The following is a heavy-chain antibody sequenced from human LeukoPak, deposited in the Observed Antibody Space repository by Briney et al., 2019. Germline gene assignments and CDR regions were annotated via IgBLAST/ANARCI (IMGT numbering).Heavy chain of an antibody. CDR3: AREYCSGGSCYGGVDY. CDR2: ISSSSSTI. V-gene: IGHV3-11*04. J-gene: IGHJ4*02. CDR1: GFTFSDYY. Sequence: PGGSLRLSCAASGFTFSDYYMSWIRQAPGKGLEWVSYISSSSSTIYYADSVKGRFTISRDNAKNSLYLQMNSLRDEDTAVYYCAREYCSGGSCYGGVDYWGQGTLVTVSS. D-gene: IGHD2-15*01.